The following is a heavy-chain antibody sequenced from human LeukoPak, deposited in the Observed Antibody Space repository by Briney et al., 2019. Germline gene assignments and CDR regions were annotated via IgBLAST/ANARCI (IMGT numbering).Heavy chain of an antibody. CDR3: ARIAAAGWADY. CDR1: GYTFTGYC. J-gene: IGHJ4*02. Sequence: ASVKVSSKASGYTFTGYCMHWVRQAPGQGLEWMGWINPNSGGTNYAQKFQGRVTMTRDTSISTAYMELSRLRSDDTAVYYCARIAAAGWADYWGQGTLVTVSS. D-gene: IGHD6-13*01. CDR2: INPNSGGT. V-gene: IGHV1-2*02.